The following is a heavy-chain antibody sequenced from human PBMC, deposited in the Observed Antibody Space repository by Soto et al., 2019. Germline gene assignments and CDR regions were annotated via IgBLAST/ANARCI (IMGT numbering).Heavy chain of an antibody. D-gene: IGHD6-19*01. Sequence: EVQLLESGGGVVQPGGSLRLSCVASGFNFKKFAMAWVRQAAGEGLEWVSGISCCGGSASYADSVKGRFSIARDDSKNTVSLQLNSLRVEDTAQYYCAKADGQQWLIPHLDNWGQGNLVTLS. CDR3: AKADGQQWLIPHLDN. CDR2: ISCCGGSA. CDR1: GFNFKKFA. J-gene: IGHJ4*02. V-gene: IGHV3-23*01.